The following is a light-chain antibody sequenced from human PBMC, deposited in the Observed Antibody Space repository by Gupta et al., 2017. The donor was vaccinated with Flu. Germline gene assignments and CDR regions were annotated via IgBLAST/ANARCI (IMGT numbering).Light chain of an antibody. CDR2: DTS. V-gene: IGKV3-11*01. CDR3: QQRSTWPPGIT. J-gene: IGKJ5*01. CDR1: HTINGY. Sequence: EIVLTQSPATLSLSPGERATLSCRASHTINGYLAWFQQRPGQAPRLLLYDTSDTAAGVPARFSGSGSGTEFTLTISRLEPEDYAIYYCQQRSTWPPGITFGQGARLEPK.